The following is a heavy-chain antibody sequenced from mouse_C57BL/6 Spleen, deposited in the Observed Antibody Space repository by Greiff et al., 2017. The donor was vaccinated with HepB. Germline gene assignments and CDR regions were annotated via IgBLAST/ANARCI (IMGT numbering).Heavy chain of an antibody. CDR1: GYTFTDYY. D-gene: IGHD1-1*01. Sequence: VHVKQSGPELVKPGASVKMSCKASGYTFTDYYMHWLKQSHGKSLEWIGYINPNNGGTSYNQKFKGKATLTVNKSSSTAYMELLSLTSEDSAVYWCARGITAVVAKEGYWGQGTTLTVSS. J-gene: IGHJ2*01. CDR3: ARGITAVVAKEGY. V-gene: IGHV1-22*01. CDR2: INPNNGGT.